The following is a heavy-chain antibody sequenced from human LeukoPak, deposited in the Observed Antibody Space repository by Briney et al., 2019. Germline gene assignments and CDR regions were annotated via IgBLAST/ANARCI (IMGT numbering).Heavy chain of an antibody. D-gene: IGHD1-14*01. V-gene: IGHV6-1*01. CDR1: GDSISSSSDA. CDR3: ARGRNHAFDI. CDR2: TYYMSN. Sequence: SQTLSLTCAISGDSISSSSDAWNWIRQSPSRGLEWLGRTYYMSNDYAVSVKSRMTINADTSKNQVSLQLNSVTPGDTAVYYCARGRNHAFDIWGQGTMVTVSS. J-gene: IGHJ3*02.